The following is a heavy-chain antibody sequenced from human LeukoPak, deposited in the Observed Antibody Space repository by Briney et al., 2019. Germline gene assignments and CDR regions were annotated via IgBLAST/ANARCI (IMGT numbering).Heavy chain of an antibody. D-gene: IGHD4-17*01. CDR3: AKDRYGDYYFDY. J-gene: IGHJ4*02. V-gene: IGHV3-30*18. CDR2: ISYDGSNK. CDR1: GFTFSSYG. Sequence: GGSLRLSCAASGFTFSSYGMHWVRQAPGKGLEWVAFISYDGSNKYYADSVKGRFTISRDNSKNTLYLQMNSLRAEDTAVYYCAKDRYGDYYFDYWGQGTLVTVSS.